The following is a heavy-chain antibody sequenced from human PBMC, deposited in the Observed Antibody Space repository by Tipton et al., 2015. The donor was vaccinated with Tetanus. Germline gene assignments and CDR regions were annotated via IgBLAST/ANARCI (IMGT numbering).Heavy chain of an antibody. CDR3: ARAPRYCGGDCYHFDY. J-gene: IGHJ4*02. D-gene: IGHD2-21*02. Sequence: SLRLSCAASGFTFSTFGMHWVRQAPGKGLEWVSVLYSGGGPNYADSVKGRFTISRDNSKNTLYLQMNSLRVEDTAIYYCARAPRYCGGDCYHFDYWGQGTLVTVSS. CDR2: LYSGGGP. V-gene: IGHV3-53*01. CDR1: GFTFSTFG.